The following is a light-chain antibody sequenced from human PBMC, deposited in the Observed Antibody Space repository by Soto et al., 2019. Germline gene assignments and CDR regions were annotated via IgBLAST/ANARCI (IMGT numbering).Light chain of an antibody. V-gene: IGKV3-20*01. J-gene: IGKJ4*01. CDR1: QSVRSSY. CDR2: GAS. Sequence: EIVLTQSPGTLSLSPVERATLSCRASQSVRSSYLAWYQQKPGQAPRLLIYGASSRATGIPDRFSGSGSGTDFTLTISRLAPEDVAVYYCQQYGTSPLTFGGGAKVEIK. CDR3: QQYGTSPLT.